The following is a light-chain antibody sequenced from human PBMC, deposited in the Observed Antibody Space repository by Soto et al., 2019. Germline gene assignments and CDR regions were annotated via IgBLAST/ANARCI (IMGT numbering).Light chain of an antibody. J-gene: IGLJ1*01. CDR3: SSYAGRHSYV. CDR2: DVS. Sequence: QSVLTQPPSASGSPGQSVTISCTGTSSDVGAYNYVSWYQQHPGKAPRLMIYDVSKRPSGVPDRFSGSKSGNTAPLTVSGLQAEDEADYFCSSYAGRHSYVFGAGTKVTVL. CDR1: SSDVGAYNY. V-gene: IGLV2-8*01.